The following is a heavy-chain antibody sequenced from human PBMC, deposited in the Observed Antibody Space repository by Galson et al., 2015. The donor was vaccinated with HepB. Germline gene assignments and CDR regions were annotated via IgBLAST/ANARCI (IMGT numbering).Heavy chain of an antibody. CDR1: GFTFSSYW. CDR2: INSDGSST. Sequence: SLRLSCAASGFTFSSYWMHWVRQAPGKGLVWVSRINSDGSSTSYADSVKGRFTISRDNAKNTLYLQMNSLRAEDTAVYYCARVDEGGYYYDSSGTLEFDYWGQGTLVTVSS. CDR3: ARVDEGGYYYDSSGTLEFDY. V-gene: IGHV3-74*01. J-gene: IGHJ4*02. D-gene: IGHD3-22*01.